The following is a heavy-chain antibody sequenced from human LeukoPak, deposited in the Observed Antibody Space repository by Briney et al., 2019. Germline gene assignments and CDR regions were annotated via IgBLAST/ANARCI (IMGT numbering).Heavy chain of an antibody. CDR3: ARGLGEGYPGY. J-gene: IGHJ4*02. CDR2: IKHGGIT. Sequence: PSETLSLTCAVHGESFSGFYWTWLRHPPGKELEWIGEIKHGGITKYHPSLNSRVTMSEDTSNNQFSLKLTSVTAADSAVYYCARGLGEGYPGYWGPGTLVTVSS. V-gene: IGHV4-34*01. CDR1: GESFSGFY. D-gene: IGHD5-24*01.